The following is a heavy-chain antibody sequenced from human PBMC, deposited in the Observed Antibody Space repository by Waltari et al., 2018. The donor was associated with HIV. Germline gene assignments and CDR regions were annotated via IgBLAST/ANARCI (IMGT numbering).Heavy chain of an antibody. J-gene: IGHJ5*02. Sequence: QLQLQESGPGLVKPSETLSLTGTVSGDSISSSSSYWGWSRQPPGKGLEWIGSISYSGSTYYNPSLKSRVTISVDTSKNQFSLKLSSVTAADTAVYYCARRAVVVTAKGPFDPWGQGTLVTVSS. V-gene: IGHV4-39*01. D-gene: IGHD2-21*02. CDR2: ISYSGST. CDR3: ARRAVVVTAKGPFDP. CDR1: GDSISSSSSY.